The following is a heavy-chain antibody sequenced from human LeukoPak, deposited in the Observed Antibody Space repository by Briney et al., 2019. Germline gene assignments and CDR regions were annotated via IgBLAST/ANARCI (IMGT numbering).Heavy chain of an antibody. J-gene: IGHJ2*01. CDR1: GGSISSYY. V-gene: IGHV4-59*08. D-gene: IGHD3-16*01. Sequence: SETLSLTCTVSGGSISSYYWSWIRQPPGKGLEWIGYISYSGSTNYNPSLKSRVTISVDTSKNQFSLKLSSVTAADTAVYYCARHLGIRRGSPSNLYFDLWGRGTLVTVSS. CDR2: ISYSGST. CDR3: ARHLGIRRGSPSNLYFDL.